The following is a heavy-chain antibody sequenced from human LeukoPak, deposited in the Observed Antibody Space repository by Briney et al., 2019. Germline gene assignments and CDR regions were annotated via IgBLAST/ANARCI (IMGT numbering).Heavy chain of an antibody. CDR3: ARVGRDSSGYYLDAFDI. J-gene: IGHJ3*02. CDR1: GFTFSSYE. Sequence: GGSLRLSCAASGFTFSSYEMNWVRQAPGKGLEWVSYISSSGSTIYYADSVKGRFTISRDNAKNSLYLQMNSLRAEDTAVYYCARVGRDSSGYYLDAFDIWGQGTMVTVSS. CDR2: ISSSGSTI. D-gene: IGHD3-22*01. V-gene: IGHV3-48*03.